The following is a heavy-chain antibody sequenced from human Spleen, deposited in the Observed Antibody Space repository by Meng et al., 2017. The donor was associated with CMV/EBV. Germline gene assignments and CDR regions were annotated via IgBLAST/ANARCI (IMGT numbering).Heavy chain of an antibody. D-gene: IGHD3-22*01. Sequence: SGVGLGWIHPPPGKALEWLALIYWSDNRRYSPSLKNTVTITKDASRNRVVLTMTNMDPVDTATYYCVHSRRYYDTSGFYTALLDYWGQGTLVTVSS. CDR2: IYWSDNR. CDR1: SGVG. V-gene: IGHV2-5*01. J-gene: IGHJ4*02. CDR3: VHSRRYYDTSGFYTALLDY.